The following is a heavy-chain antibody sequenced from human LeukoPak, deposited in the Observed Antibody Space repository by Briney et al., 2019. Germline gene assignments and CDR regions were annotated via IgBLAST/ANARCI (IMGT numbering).Heavy chain of an antibody. V-gene: IGHV1-24*01. J-gene: IGHJ6*02. CDR1: GYSLSELS. CDR2: FDPEDGKT. D-gene: IGHD2-2*02. CDR3: ATAGLVPAAIGGMDV. Sequence: ASVKVSCKVSGYSLSELSMHWVRQAPGKGLEWMGGFDPEDGKTINAQKFQGRLTMTEDTSTDTAYMELSSLRSEDTAVYYCATAGLVPAAIGGMDVWGQGTTVTVSS.